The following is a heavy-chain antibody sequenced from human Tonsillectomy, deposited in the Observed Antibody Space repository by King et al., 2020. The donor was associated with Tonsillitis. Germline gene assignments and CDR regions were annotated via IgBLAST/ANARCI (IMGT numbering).Heavy chain of an antibody. V-gene: IGHV3-30*18. D-gene: IGHD3-22*01. CDR3: AKDYYYDSSGYGY. J-gene: IGHJ4*02. CDR1: GFTFSRYG. Sequence: VQLVESGGGVVQPGRCLRLSCTASGFTFSRYGMYWVRQAPGKGLEWVAVISYDGSKKNYADSVKGRFTVSRDNSKNTLYLQMSSLRAEDTAVYYCAKDYYYDSSGYGYWGQGTLVTVSS. CDR2: ISYDGSKK.